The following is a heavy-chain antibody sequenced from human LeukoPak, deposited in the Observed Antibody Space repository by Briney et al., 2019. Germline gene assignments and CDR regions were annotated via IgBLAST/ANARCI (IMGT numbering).Heavy chain of an antibody. Sequence: PSETLSLTCTVSGYSVSSGYYWGWIRQSPGKGLEWIGSIYHSGSTYYSPSLRSRITISVDTSKNQSSLKLSSVTAADTAVYYCAREDYYDSSGYYLDCWGQGTLVTVSS. CDR1: GYSVSSGYY. V-gene: IGHV4-38-2*02. CDR3: AREDYYDSSGYYLDC. D-gene: IGHD3-22*01. J-gene: IGHJ4*02. CDR2: IYHSGST.